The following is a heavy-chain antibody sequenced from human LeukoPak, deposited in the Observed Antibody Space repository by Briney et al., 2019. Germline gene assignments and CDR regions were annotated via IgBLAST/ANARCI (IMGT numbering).Heavy chain of an antibody. V-gene: IGHV1-2*02. J-gene: IGHJ4*02. Sequence: GASVRVPYKASGYAFNGYFLHWMRLAPRQGLEWMGWINPKRDVTNYGQKYAQKFPMTRVTSISTAYMELSRLGSDDTAVYFCAKGGDNDFLSCYSFDFWGQGTLVTVSS. CDR1: GYAFNGYF. CDR3: AKGGDNDFLSCYSFDF. D-gene: IGHD3-3*01. CDR2: INPKRDVT.